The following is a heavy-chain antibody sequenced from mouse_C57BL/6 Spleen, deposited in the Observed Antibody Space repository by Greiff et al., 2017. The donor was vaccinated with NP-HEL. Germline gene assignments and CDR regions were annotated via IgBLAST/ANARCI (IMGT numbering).Heavy chain of an antibody. CDR3: ARGGQLGYFDY. V-gene: IGHV3-6*01. D-gene: IGHD4-1*02. CDR1: GYSITSGYY. Sequence: EVKLIESGPGLVKPSQSLSLTCSVTGYSITSGYYWNWIRQFPGNKLEWMGYISYDGSNNYNPSLKNRISITRDTSKNQFFLKLNSVTTEDTATYYCARGGQLGYFDYWGQGTTLTVSS. CDR2: ISYDGSN. J-gene: IGHJ2*01.